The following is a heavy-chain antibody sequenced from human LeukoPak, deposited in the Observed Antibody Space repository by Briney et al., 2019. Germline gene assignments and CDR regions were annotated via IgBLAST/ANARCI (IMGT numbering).Heavy chain of an antibody. CDR2: INHSGST. Sequence: PSETLSLTCAVYGGSFSGYYWSWIRQPPGKGLEWIGEINHSGSTNYNPSLKSRVTISVDTSKNQFSLKLSSVTAADTAVYYCARIRRRDGYNWGEGYYYYYMDVWGKGTTVTISS. CDR3: ARIRRRDGYNWGEGYYYYYMDV. CDR1: GGSFSGYY. J-gene: IGHJ6*03. D-gene: IGHD5-24*01. V-gene: IGHV4-34*01.